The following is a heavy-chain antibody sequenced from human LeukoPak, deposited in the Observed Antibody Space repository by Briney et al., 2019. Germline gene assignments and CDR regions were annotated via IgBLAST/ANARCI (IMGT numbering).Heavy chain of an antibody. V-gene: IGHV3-7*01. CDR1: GFTFSSDW. CDR2: IKQEGSEK. Sequence: PGGSLRLSCPASGFTFSSDWMSWVRQAPGKGLEWVATIKQEGSEKYYVDSVKGRFTISRDNAKNSLYLQMNCLRAEDTAVYYCARPYSSGWDPIDYWGQGTLVTVSA. D-gene: IGHD6-19*01. CDR3: ARPYSSGWDPIDY. J-gene: IGHJ4*02.